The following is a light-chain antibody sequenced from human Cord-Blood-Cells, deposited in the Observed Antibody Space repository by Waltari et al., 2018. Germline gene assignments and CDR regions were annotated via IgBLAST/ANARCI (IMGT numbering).Light chain of an antibody. CDR2: AAS. CDR3: QQSYSTPPT. V-gene: IGKV1-39*01. Sequence: DIQMTQSPSSLSASVGDRVTITCRASQSFSSYLNWYQQKPGKAPKLLIYAASSLQSWVPSRFSGSGSGTDFTLTISSLQPEDFATYYCQQSYSTPPTFGGGTKVEIK. CDR1: QSFSSY. J-gene: IGKJ4*01.